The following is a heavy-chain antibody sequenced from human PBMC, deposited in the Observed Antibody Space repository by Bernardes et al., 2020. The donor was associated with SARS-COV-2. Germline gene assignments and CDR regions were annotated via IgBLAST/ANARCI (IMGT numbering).Heavy chain of an antibody. D-gene: IGHD3-22*01. CDR3: AKRAYHYDSNGYYNDAFDI. V-gene: IGHV3-23*01. Sequence: GSLSLSCAASGFTFNSYAMNWVRQAPGKWLEWVSTILADGGRAYYADSVKGRFTISRDNSKNTLYLQMNSLRAEDTAVYYCAKRAYHYDSNGYYNDAFDIWGKGTQVTVSS. J-gene: IGHJ3*02. CDR2: ILADGGRA. CDR1: GFTFNSYA.